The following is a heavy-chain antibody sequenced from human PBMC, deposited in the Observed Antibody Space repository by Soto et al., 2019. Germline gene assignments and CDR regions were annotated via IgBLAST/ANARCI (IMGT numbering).Heavy chain of an antibody. CDR1: GFPFSSYS. D-gene: IGHD2-2*01. Sequence: GGSLRLSCAASGFPFSSYSMNWVRPAPGKGLEWVSYISGSSSTIYYADSVKGRFTISRDNAKNSLYLQMNSLRAEDTAVYYCARGGYCSSTSCPFDPWGQGTLVTVSS. J-gene: IGHJ5*02. V-gene: IGHV3-48*01. CDR3: ARGGYCSSTSCPFDP. CDR2: ISGSSSTI.